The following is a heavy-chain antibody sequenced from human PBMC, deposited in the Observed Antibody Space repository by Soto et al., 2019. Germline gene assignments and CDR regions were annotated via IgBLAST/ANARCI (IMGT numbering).Heavy chain of an antibody. Sequence: GASVKVSCKASGYTFTGYYMHWVRQAPGQGLEWMGWINPNSGGTNYAQKFQGWVTMTRDTSISTAYMELSRLRSDDTAVYYCARDMMRTGTTVPVGMDVWGQGTTVTVSS. V-gene: IGHV1-2*04. J-gene: IGHJ6*02. D-gene: IGHD1-1*01. CDR3: ARDMMRTGTTVPVGMDV. CDR1: GYTFTGYY. CDR2: INPNSGGT.